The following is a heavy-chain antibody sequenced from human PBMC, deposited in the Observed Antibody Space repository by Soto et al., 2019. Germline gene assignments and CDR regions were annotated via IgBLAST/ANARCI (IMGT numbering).Heavy chain of an antibody. J-gene: IGHJ4*02. CDR2: INPSGGST. CDR1: GYTFTSYY. CDR3: ASHHPHCSGGSCYSLDH. D-gene: IGHD2-15*01. V-gene: IGHV1-46*01. Sequence: ASVKVSCKASGYTFTSYYMHWVRQAPGQGLEWMGIINPSGGSTSYAQKFQGRVTMTRDTSTSTVYMELSSLRSEDTAVYYCASHHPHCSGGSCYSLDHWGQGTLVTVSS.